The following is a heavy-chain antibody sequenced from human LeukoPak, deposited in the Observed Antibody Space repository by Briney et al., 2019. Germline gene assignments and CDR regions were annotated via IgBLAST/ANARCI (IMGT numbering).Heavy chain of an antibody. J-gene: IGHJ6*03. D-gene: IGHD3-22*01. Sequence: GGSLRLSCAASGFTFSSYWMSWVRQAPGKGLEWVANIKQDGSEKYYVDSVKGRFTISRDNAKNSLYLQMNSLRAEDTAVYYCAREVGDSSGYYYFSYYYYMDVWGNGTTVTVSS. CDR1: GFTFSSYW. V-gene: IGHV3-7*01. CDR2: IKQDGSEK. CDR3: AREVGDSSGYYYFSYYYYMDV.